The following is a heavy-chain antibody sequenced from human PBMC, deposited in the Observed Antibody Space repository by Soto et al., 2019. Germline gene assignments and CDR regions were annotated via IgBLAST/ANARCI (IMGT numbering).Heavy chain of an antibody. CDR1: GFTFSSYG. D-gene: IGHD6-13*01. CDR2: IWYDGSSK. V-gene: IGHV3-33*01. Sequence: QVQLVESGGGVVQPGRSLRLSCAASGFTFSSYGMHWVRQAPGKGLEWVALIWYDGSSKYYADSVKGRFTISRDNSKNTLYLQMNSLRAEDTAVYYCARDLGPAAGPDSWGQGTLVTVSS. J-gene: IGHJ4*02. CDR3: ARDLGPAAGPDS.